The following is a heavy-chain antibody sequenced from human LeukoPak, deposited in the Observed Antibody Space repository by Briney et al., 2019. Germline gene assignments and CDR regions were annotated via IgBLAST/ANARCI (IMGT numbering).Heavy chain of an antibody. J-gene: IGHJ4*02. CDR1: GYSFTGYY. V-gene: IGHV1-2*02. CDR2: INPNSGGT. CDR3: ARKLLEMATTT. D-gene: IGHD5-24*01. Sequence: ASVKVSCKASGYSFTGYYMHWVRQAPGQGLEWMGWINPNSGGTNYAQKLQGRVSMTRDTSSSTAYMELSRLRSDDTAVYYCARKLLEMATTTRGQGTLVTVSS.